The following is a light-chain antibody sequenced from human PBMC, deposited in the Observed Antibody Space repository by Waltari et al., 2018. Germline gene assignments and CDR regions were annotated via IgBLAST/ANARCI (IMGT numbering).Light chain of an antibody. V-gene: IGLV4-69*01. CDR2: VNSDGSH. CDR3: QTGGHGTWV. CDR1: SGHSSNL. Sequence: QLVLTQSPSASASLGASVKLTRTLSSGHSSNLVAWHQQQPEKGPRYLLKVNSDGSHSKGDEIPDRFSGSSSGAERYLTISSLQSEDEADYYCQTGGHGTWVFGGGTKLTVL. J-gene: IGLJ3*02.